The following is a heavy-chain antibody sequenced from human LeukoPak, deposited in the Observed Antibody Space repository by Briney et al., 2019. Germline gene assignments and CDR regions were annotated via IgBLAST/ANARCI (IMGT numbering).Heavy chain of an antibody. CDR2: IFYSGST. CDR3: AKSNGYGLVDI. J-gene: IGHJ3*02. D-gene: IGHD3-10*01. CDR1: GFTFSSHGM. Sequence: PGGSLRLSCAASGFTFSSHGMNWVRQAPGKGLEWIGNIFYSGSTYYSPSLKSRVTISLDTSRNQFSLKLTSVTAADTAVYYCAKSNGYGLVDIWGQGTMVTVSS. V-gene: IGHV4-39*07.